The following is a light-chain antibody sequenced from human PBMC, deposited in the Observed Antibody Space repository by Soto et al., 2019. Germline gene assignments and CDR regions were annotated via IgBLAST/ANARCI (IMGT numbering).Light chain of an antibody. J-gene: IGLJ2*01. CDR1: SSDIGDYKY. V-gene: IGLV2-14*01. CDR3: STYTSTNFVI. CDR2: DVS. Sequence: QSALTQPASVSGSPGQSITISCTGSSSDIGDYKYVSWYKQRPGKAPKLMIYDVSNRPSGVSNRFSGSKSGNTASLTISGLQAEDEADYYCSTYTSTNFVIFGGGTKLTVL.